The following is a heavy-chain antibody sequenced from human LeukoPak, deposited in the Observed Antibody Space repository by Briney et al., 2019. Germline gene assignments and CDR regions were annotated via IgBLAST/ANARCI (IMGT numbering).Heavy chain of an antibody. V-gene: IGHV4-38-2*02. CDR1: GYSISSGYY. CDR3: ARDVNYSS. Sequence: SETLSLTCTVSGYSISSGYYWGWIRQPPGKGLEWIGEINHSGSTNYNPSLKSRVTISVDTSKNQFSLKLSSVTAADTAVYYCARDVNYSSWGQGTLVTVSS. J-gene: IGHJ4*02. CDR2: INHSGST. D-gene: IGHD6-13*01.